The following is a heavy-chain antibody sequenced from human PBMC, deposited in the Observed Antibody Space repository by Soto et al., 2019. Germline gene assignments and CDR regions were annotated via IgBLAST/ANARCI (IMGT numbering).Heavy chain of an antibody. J-gene: IGHJ4*02. CDR2: ISHRRTP. Sequence: QVHLQESGPGLVEPSETLSLTCAVSGVSVSETYWWSWVRQPPGKGLVWIGGISHRRTPSYNASLWSSFSMSTDTSRNQISLTLMSVTAADSASYFCARHVGVPGTRGFDYWGQGTLVTVSS. CDR3: ARHVGVPGTRGFDY. D-gene: IGHD6-13*01. V-gene: IGHV4-4*02. CDR1: GVSVSETYW.